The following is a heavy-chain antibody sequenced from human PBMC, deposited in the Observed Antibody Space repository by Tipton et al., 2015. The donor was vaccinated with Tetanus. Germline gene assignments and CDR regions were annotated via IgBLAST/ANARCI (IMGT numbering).Heavy chain of an antibody. Sequence: TLSLTCTVSGGSVRSGSYSWNWIRQPPGKGLEWIAYIFYNGRTQSNPSLKSRVSISVDTAKNQFSLQLKSVTAADTAIYYCARTTRRWLHPDYWGPGTLVTVSS. CDR3: ARTTRRWLHPDY. D-gene: IGHD5-24*01. CDR1: GGSVRSGSYS. CDR2: IFYNGRT. J-gene: IGHJ4*02. V-gene: IGHV4-61*01.